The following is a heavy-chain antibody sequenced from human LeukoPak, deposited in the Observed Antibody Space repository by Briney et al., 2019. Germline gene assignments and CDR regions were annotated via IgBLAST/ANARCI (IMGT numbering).Heavy chain of an antibody. Sequence: ASVKVSCKASGYAFTGYYMHWVRQAPGQGLEWMGWINPNSGGTNYAQKFQGRVTMTRETSISTAYMELSSLRSGDTAVYCCARDRRMVAATPFDYWGKGTLVTVSS. V-gene: IGHV1-2*02. D-gene: IGHD2-15*01. CDR2: INPNSGGT. CDR3: ARDRRMVAATPFDY. J-gene: IGHJ4*02. CDR1: GYAFTGYY.